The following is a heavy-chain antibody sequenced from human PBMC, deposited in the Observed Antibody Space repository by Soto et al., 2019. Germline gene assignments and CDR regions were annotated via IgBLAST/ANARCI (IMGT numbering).Heavy chain of an antibody. J-gene: IGHJ4*02. CDR3: ATGGYSYGWGY. V-gene: IGHV3-74*01. D-gene: IGHD5-18*01. Sequence: EVHLVGSGGGLVQPGGSLRLSCVGSGFTFSNYWMHWVRQVPGKGPVWVSRVNPAGTASSYADFVKGRFTVSRDNAKNTLYLEMNSLSADDTDVYYCATGGYSYGWGYWGQGTLVTVSS. CDR2: VNPAGTAS. CDR1: GFTFSNYW.